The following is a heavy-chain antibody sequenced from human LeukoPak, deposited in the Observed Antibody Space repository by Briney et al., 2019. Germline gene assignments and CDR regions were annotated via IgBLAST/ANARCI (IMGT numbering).Heavy chain of an antibody. CDR1: GGSINSGSYY. V-gene: IGHV4-39*01. D-gene: IGHD5-18*01. J-gene: IGHJ4*02. Sequence: PSETLSLTCNVPGGSINSGSYYWGWIRQTPGKGLEWIGSIYYSSSAYFNPSLKSRVTMSVDTSKNQFSLKLSSVTAADTAVYFCARIENTYGRKFDYWGQGILVTVSS. CDR2: IYYSSSA. CDR3: ARIENTYGRKFDY.